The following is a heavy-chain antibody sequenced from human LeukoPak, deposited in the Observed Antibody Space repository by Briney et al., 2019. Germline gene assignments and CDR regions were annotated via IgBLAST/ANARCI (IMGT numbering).Heavy chain of an antibody. J-gene: IGHJ4*02. CDR2: ISAYNGNT. Sequence: ASVKVSCKASGYTFTSYGISWVRQAPGQGLEWMGWISAYNGNTNYAQKLQGRVTMTTDTSISTAYMELSRLRSDDTAVYYCARVGSGDSSGKTLDYWGQGTLVTVSS. CDR1: GYTFTSYG. V-gene: IGHV1-18*01. CDR3: ARVGSGDSSGKTLDY. D-gene: IGHD3-22*01.